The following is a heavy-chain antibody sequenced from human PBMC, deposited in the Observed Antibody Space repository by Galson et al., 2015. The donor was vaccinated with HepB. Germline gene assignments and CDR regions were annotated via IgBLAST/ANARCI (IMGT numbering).Heavy chain of an antibody. CDR1: GGSISSYY. CDR3: ARVGDPGTVWFGELLYYGMDV. V-gene: IGHV4-59*01. J-gene: IGHJ6*02. CDR2: IYYSGST. D-gene: IGHD3-10*01. Sequence: LSLTCTVSGGSISSYYWSWIRQPPGKGLEWIGYIYYSGSTNYNPSLKSRVTISVDTSKNQFSLKLSSVTAADTAVYYCARVGDPGTVWFGELLYYGMDVWGQGPTVTVSS.